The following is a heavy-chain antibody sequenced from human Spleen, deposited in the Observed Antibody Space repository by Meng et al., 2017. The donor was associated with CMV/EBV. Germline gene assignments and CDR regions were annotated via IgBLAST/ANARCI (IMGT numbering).Heavy chain of an antibody. Sequence: GESLKISCAASGFTVSSTYMSWVRQAPGKGLEWVSVIYSGGKTYYADSVKGRFTISRDNSRNTLYLQMNSLRADDTAVYYCAKERIYGSGSYWDFDPWGQGTLVTVSS. J-gene: IGHJ5*02. D-gene: IGHD3-10*01. CDR2: IYSGGKT. V-gene: IGHV3-53*01. CDR1: GFTVSSTY. CDR3: AKERIYGSGSYWDFDP.